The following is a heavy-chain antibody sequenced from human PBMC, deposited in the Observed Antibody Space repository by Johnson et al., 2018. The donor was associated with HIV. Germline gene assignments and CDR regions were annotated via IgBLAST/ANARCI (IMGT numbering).Heavy chain of an antibody. J-gene: IGHJ3*02. CDR2: IRYDGSNK. CDR1: GFTFSSYG. CDR3: ERDMCSGGSCYAFDI. D-gene: IGHD2-15*01. Sequence: QVQLVESGGGVVQPGRSLRLSCAASGFTFSSYGMHWVRQAPGKGLEWVAFIRYDGSNKYYADSVKGRFTISRDNSKNTLYMQMNSLRAEDTAVCYCERDMCSGGSCYAFDIWCQGTMVTVSS. V-gene: IGHV3-30*02.